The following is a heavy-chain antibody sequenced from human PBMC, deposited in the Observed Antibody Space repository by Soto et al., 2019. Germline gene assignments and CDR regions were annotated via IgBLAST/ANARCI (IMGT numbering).Heavy chain of an antibody. J-gene: IGHJ4*02. V-gene: IGHV3-23*01. D-gene: IGHD2-8*01. CDR2: ISGSGGST. Sequence: EVQLLESGGGLVQPGGSLRLSCAASGFTFSSYAMSWVRQAPGKGLEWVSAISGSGGSTYYAEPVKGRFTISRDNSKNTLYLQMNSLRAEDTAVYYCAKDTPHIVLMVYAERPGGAFDYWGQGTLVTVSS. CDR1: GFTFSSYA. CDR3: AKDTPHIVLMVYAERPGGAFDY.